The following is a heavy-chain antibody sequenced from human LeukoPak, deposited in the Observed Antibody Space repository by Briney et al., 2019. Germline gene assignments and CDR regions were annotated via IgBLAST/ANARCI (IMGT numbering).Heavy chain of an antibody. J-gene: IGHJ3*02. CDR2: FDPEDGET. Sequence: ASVKVSCKVSGYTLTELSMHWVRQAPGKGLEWMGGFDPEDGETIYAQKFQGRVTMTEDTSTDTAYMELSSLRSEDTAVYYCATDSLSSGYYYDAFDIWGQGTMVTVSS. D-gene: IGHD3-22*01. V-gene: IGHV1-24*01. CDR3: ATDSLSSGYYYDAFDI. CDR1: GYTLTELS.